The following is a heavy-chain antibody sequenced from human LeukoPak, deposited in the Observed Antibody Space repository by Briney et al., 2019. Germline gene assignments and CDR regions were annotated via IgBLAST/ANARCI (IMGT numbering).Heavy chain of an antibody. CDR1: GGTFSSYA. Sequence: SVKVSCKASGGTFSSYAISWVRQAPGQGLEWMGRIIPIFGTANYAQKFQGRVTITTDESTSTAYMELSSLRSEDTVVYYCARDRSGYGDYFDYWGQGTLVTVSS. V-gene: IGHV1-69*05. D-gene: IGHD4-17*01. CDR3: ARDRSGYGDYFDY. J-gene: IGHJ4*02. CDR2: IIPIFGTA.